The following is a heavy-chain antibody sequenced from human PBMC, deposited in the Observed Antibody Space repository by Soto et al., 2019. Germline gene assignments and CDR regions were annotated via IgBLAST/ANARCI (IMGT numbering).Heavy chain of an antibody. Sequence: GGSLRLSCAASGFTFSSYGMHWVRQAPGKGLEWVAVISYDGSNKYYADSVKGRFTISRDNSKNTLYLQMNSLRAEDTAVYYCAKGMYYFDYWGQGTLVTVSS. J-gene: IGHJ4*02. CDR1: GFTFSSYG. CDR2: ISYDGSNK. CDR3: AKGMYYFDY. V-gene: IGHV3-30*18.